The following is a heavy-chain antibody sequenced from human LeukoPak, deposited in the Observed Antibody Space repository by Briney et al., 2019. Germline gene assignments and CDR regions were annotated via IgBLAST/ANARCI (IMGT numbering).Heavy chain of an antibody. D-gene: IGHD4-11*01. CDR3: ASTTVTPRHYYYYYGMDV. CDR2: FDPEDGET. J-gene: IGHJ6*02. Sequence: ASVKVSCKVSGYTLTELSMHWVRQAPGKGLEWMGGFDPEDGETIYAQKFQGRVTMTEDTSTDTAYMELSSLRSEDTAVYYCASTTVTPRHYYYYYGMDVWGQGTLVTVSS. CDR1: GYTLTELS. V-gene: IGHV1-24*01.